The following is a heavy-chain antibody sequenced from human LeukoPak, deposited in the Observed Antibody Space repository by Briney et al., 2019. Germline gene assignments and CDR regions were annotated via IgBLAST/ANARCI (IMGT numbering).Heavy chain of an antibody. CDR1: GFTFSNYA. CDR3: ATPHSGSWYGGLDY. D-gene: IGHD6-13*01. CDR2: FSGSGGFT. Sequence: GGSLRLSCAASGFTFSNYAMSWVRQAPGKGLEWVSAFSGSGGFTYYADSVKGRFTISRDNSKNTLYLQMSSLRAEDTAVYYCATPHSGSWYGGLDYWGQGTLVTVSS. V-gene: IGHV3-23*01. J-gene: IGHJ4*02.